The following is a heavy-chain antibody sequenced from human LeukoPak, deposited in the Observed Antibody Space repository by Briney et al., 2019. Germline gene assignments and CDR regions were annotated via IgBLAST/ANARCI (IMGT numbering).Heavy chain of an antibody. CDR3: AREGYYGSGSLSPLDY. J-gene: IGHJ4*02. D-gene: IGHD3-10*01. CDR2: INSDGSST. V-gene: IGHV3-74*01. CDR1: GFTFSSYW. Sequence: GGSLRLSCAASGFTFSSYWMHWVRQAPGKGLVWVSRINSDGSSTSYADSEKGRFTISRDNAKNTLYLQMNSLRAEDTAVYYCAREGYYGSGSLSPLDYWGQGTLVTVSS.